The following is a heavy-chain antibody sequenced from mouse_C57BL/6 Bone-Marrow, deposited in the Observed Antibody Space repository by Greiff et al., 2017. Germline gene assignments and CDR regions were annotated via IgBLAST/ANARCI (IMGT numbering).Heavy chain of an antibody. CDR1: GFSLTSYG. J-gene: IGHJ3*01. CDR3: ASLYYSNPAWFAY. D-gene: IGHD2-5*01. CDR2: IWGVGST. Sequence: QVQLKESGPGLVAPSQSLSITCTVSGFSLTSYGVDWVRQSPGKGLEWLGVIWGVGSTNYNSALKPRLSISKDNSKSQVFLKMNSLQTDDTAMYYCASLYYSNPAWFAYWGQGTLVTVSA. V-gene: IGHV2-6*01.